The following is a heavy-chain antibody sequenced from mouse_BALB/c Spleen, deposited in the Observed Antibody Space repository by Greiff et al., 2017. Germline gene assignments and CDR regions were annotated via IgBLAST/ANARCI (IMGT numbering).Heavy chain of an antibody. V-gene: IGHV7-3*02. CDR3: ARDGRGYYAMDY. CDR1: GFTFTDYY. CDR2: IRNKANGYTT. Sequence: EVKVEESGGGLVQPGGSLRLSCATSGFTFTDYYMSWVRQPPGKALEWLGFIRNKANGYTTEYSASVKGRFTISRDNSQSILYLQMNTLRAEDSATYYCARDGRGYYAMDYWGQGTSVTVSS. J-gene: IGHJ4*01.